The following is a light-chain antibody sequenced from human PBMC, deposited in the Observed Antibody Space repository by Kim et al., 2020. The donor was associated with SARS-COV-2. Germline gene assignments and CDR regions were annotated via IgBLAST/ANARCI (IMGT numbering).Light chain of an antibody. V-gene: IGKV1-39*01. CDR3: QQTYSTLYS. CDR2: AAS. Sequence: ASVGDRVTLTCGASQSISTYLHWYQQKPGKAPKLLISAASRLQSGVPSRFSGSRSGTEFTLTIRSLQPEDFATYYCQQTYSTLYSFGQGTKLEI. J-gene: IGKJ2*03. CDR1: QSISTY.